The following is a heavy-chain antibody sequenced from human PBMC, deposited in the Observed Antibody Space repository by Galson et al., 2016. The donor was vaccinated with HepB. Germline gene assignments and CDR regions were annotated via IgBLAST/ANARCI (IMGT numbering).Heavy chain of an antibody. CDR3: ARQYTGSHLDY. D-gene: IGHD1-26*01. J-gene: IGHJ4*02. Sequence: SETLSLTCGVSGASIISRDWWTWVRQPPGKGLEWIGQVYHSGTTNYSPSLKSRATISVDNSKNQFSLMLSSVTAAATAVYYCARQYTGSHLDYWGRGALVTVSS. CDR2: VYHSGTT. CDR1: GASIISRDW. V-gene: IGHV4-4*02.